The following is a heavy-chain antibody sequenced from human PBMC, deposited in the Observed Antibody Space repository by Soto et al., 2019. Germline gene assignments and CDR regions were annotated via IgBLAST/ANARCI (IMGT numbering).Heavy chain of an antibody. CDR1: GFTFSSYG. CDR2: ISYDGSNK. D-gene: IGHD6-13*01. V-gene: IGHV3-30*18. J-gene: IGHJ6*02. Sequence: PGGSLRLSCAASGFTFSSYGMHWVRQAPGKGLEWVAVISYDGSNKYYADSVKGRFTISRDNSKNTLYLQMNSLRAEDTAVYYCAKDLRPSHGIAAAGGGIYYYYGMDVWGQGTTVTVSS. CDR3: AKDLRPSHGIAAAGGGIYYYYGMDV.